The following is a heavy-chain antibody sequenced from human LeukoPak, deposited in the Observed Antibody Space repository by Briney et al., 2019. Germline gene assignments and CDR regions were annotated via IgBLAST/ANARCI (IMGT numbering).Heavy chain of an antibody. D-gene: IGHD2-2*01. V-gene: IGHV3-21*01. J-gene: IGHJ6*03. Sequence: GGSLRLSCAASGFTFSSYSMNWVRQAPGKGLEWVSSISSSSSYIYYADSVKGRFTISSDNAKNSLYLKMNSLRAEDTAVYYCAREGYCSSTSCYYYYYMDVWGKGTTVTVSS. CDR3: AREGYCSSTSCYYYYYMDV. CDR1: GFTFSSYS. CDR2: ISSSSSYI.